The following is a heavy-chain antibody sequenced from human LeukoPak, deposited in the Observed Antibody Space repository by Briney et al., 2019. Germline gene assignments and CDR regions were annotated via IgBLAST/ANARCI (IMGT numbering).Heavy chain of an antibody. CDR1: GGTFSSYA. Sequence: ASVKVSCKASGGTFSSYAISWVRQAPGQGLEWMGGIIPIFGTANYAQKFQGRVTLTADESTSTAYMELSSLRSEDTAVYYCARSSRYYDSSGLQAYYFDYWGQGTLVTVSS. CDR3: ARSSRYYDSSGLQAYYFDY. J-gene: IGHJ4*02. CDR2: IIPIFGTA. D-gene: IGHD3-22*01. V-gene: IGHV1-69*13.